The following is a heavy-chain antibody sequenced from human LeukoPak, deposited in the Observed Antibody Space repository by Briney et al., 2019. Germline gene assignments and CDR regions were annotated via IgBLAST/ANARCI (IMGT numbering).Heavy chain of an antibody. V-gene: IGHV4-30-4*08. D-gene: IGHD2-8*01. CDR1: GGSISSGDYY. Sequence: PSQTLSLTCTVSGGSISSGDYYWSWIRQPPGKGLEWIGYIYYSGSTYYNPSLKSRVTISVDTSKNQFFLKLSSVTAADTAVYYCARDTGCTNGVCYTGFDYWGQGTLVTVSS. CDR2: IYYSGST. CDR3: ARDTGCTNGVCYTGFDY. J-gene: IGHJ4*02.